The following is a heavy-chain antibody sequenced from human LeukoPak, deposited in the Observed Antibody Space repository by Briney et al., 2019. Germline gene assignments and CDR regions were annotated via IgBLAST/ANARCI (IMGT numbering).Heavy chain of an antibody. J-gene: IGHJ3*02. Sequence: GGSLRLSCAASGFTFNNYPMSWVRQAPEKGLEWVSAIGSSGGSTHYADSVKGRFTISRDNSRNTLSLQMNSLRAEDTAVYYCAKDPSDYVGAFDIWGQGTMVSVSS. D-gene: IGHD4-23*01. V-gene: IGHV3-23*01. CDR3: AKDPSDYVGAFDI. CDR1: GFTFNNYP. CDR2: IGSSGGST.